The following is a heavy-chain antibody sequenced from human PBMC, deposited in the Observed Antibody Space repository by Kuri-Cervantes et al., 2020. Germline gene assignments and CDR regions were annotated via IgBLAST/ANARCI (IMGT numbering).Heavy chain of an antibody. D-gene: IGHD1-7*01. CDR3: ARHSGGNYVLIAYVY. J-gene: IGHJ4*02. CDR2: IYPGDSDT. Sequence: GESLKISCKGSGYSFTSYWIGWVRQMPGKGLEWMGIIYPGDSDTRYSPSFQGQVPISADKSISTAYLQWSSLKASDTAMYYCARHSGGNYVLIAYVYWGQGTLVTVSS. V-gene: IGHV5-51*01. CDR1: GYSFTSYW.